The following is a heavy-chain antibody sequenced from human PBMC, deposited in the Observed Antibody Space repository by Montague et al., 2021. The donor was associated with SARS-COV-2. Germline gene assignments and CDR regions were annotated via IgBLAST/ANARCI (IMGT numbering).Heavy chain of an antibody. CDR1: GASLSSDSLS. D-gene: IGHD2-2*03. Sequence: VSPGASLSSDSLSWHWIRQSPSRGLEWLASTYYRSKWYNDSAPSVSGRATVKPDTSRNQFSLHLDSVAPEDTALYFCARKMDSSFDVWGKGTMVIVSS. CDR3: ARKMDSSFDV. V-gene: IGHV6-1*01. CDR2: TYYRSKWYN. J-gene: IGHJ3*01.